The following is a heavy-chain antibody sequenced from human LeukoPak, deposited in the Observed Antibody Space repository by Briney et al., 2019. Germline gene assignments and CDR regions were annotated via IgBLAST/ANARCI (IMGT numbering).Heavy chain of an antibody. J-gene: IGHJ4*02. D-gene: IGHD2-15*01. CDR2: IYRGDT. CDR1: GFTVGYNY. Sequence: PGGSLRLSFAVSGFTVGYNYMGSVRQAPGKGLGWVSVIYRGDTYYIDSVKGRFTISRDDSKNTVFLQMNSLRADDTAVYFCASYDCSSGSCYFDTWGLGTLVAVSS. V-gene: IGHV3-53*01. CDR3: ASYDCSSGSCYFDT.